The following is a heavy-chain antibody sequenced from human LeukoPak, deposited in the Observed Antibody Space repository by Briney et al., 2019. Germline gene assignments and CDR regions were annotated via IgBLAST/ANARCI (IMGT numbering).Heavy chain of an antibody. V-gene: IGHV3-11*01. J-gene: IGHJ5*02. CDR3: ARSGIRVPIENWFDP. CDR2: ISSSGSTI. D-gene: IGHD3-10*01. CDR1: GFTFSDYY. Sequence: MPGGSLRLSCAASGFTFSDYYMSWIRQAPGKGLEWVSYISSSGSTIYYADSVKGRFTISRDNAKNSLYLQMNSLRAEDTAVYYCARSGIRVPIENWFDPWGQGTLVTVSS.